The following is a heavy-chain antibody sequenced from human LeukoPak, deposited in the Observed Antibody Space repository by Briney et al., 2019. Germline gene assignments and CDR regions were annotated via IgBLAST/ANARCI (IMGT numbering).Heavy chain of an antibody. V-gene: IGHV1-2*02. J-gene: IGHJ5*02. D-gene: IGHD3-10*01. Sequence: ASVKVSCKASGYTFTAYYMHWVRQAPGQGLEWMGWINPNSGGTNYAQTFQGRVTMTRDPSISTSYMELSRLTSDDTAVYYCARGIGPGSYGRFDPWGQGTLVTVSS. CDR1: GYTFTAYY. CDR3: ARGIGPGSYGRFDP. CDR2: INPNSGGT.